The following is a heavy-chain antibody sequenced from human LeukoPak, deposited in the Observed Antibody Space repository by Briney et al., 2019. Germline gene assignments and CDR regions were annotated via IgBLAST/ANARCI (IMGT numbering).Heavy chain of an antibody. CDR2: ISYDGSNK. J-gene: IGHJ4*02. CDR1: GFTFSSYG. V-gene: IGHV3-30*18. D-gene: IGHD4/OR15-4a*01. Sequence: GRSLRLSCAASGFTFSSYGMHWVRQAPGKGLEWVAIISYDGSNKYYADSVKGRFTISRDNSKNTLYLQMDSPGAEDTAVYYCAKAFSSAYDYGPTDSWGQGTLVTVSS. CDR3: AKAFSSAYDYGPTDS.